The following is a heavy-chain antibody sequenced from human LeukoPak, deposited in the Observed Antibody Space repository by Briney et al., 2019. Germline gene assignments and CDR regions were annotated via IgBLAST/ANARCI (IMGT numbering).Heavy chain of an antibody. CDR3: AKRRYAASGDFDS. CDR1: GFTFSSYA. V-gene: IGHV3-23*01. D-gene: IGHD3-10*01. J-gene: IGHJ4*02. Sequence: GSLLLSCAAAGFTFSSYAMSWVRQAPGKGLEWVSSITGSGGSTYYADSVKGQITISRDNSKSTLFLQMSSLRAEDTAVYYCAKRRYAASGDFDSWGQGTLVTVSS. CDR2: ITGSGGST.